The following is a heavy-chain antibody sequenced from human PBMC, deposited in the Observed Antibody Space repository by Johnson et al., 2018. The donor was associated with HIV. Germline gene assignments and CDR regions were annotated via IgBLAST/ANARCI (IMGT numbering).Heavy chain of an antibody. J-gene: IGHJ3*01. Sequence: MMLVESGGGLVQPGGSLRLSCAASGFSFDSHSINWVRQAPGKGLQWVSAISHSGSSTYYADSVKGRFTISRDNSRSTVYLHMINLGADDTARYYCAREISRYYYDYAAFDLWGQGTTVTVSS. CDR3: AREISRYYYDYAAFDL. CDR2: ISHSGSST. V-gene: IGHV3-23*04. CDR1: GFSFDSHS. D-gene: IGHD3-22*01.